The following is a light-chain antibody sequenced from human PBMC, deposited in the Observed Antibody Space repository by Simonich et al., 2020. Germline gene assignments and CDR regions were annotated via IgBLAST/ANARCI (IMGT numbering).Light chain of an antibody. Sequence: EIVMTQSPATLSVSPGERATLSCRASQSVSINLAWYQQKPGQAPRLLISGASTRATGIPARFSGSGSGTEFTLTISSLQAEDVAVYYCQQYYSTPFTFGPGTKVDIK. V-gene: IGKV3-15*01. CDR2: GAS. CDR1: QSVSIN. J-gene: IGKJ3*01. CDR3: QQYYSTPFT.